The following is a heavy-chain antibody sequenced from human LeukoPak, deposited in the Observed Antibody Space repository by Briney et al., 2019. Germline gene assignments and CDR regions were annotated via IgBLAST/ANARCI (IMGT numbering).Heavy chain of an antibody. D-gene: IGHD3-10*01. Sequence: GGSLRLSCAASGFTFSSYSMNWVRQAPGKGLEWVSYISSSGSTIYYADSVKGRFTISRDNAKNSLYLQMNSLRAEDTAVYYCLMYYGSGRRPDYWGQGTLVTVSS. CDR1: GFTFSSYS. CDR2: ISSSGSTI. V-gene: IGHV3-48*04. J-gene: IGHJ4*02. CDR3: LMYYGSGRRPDY.